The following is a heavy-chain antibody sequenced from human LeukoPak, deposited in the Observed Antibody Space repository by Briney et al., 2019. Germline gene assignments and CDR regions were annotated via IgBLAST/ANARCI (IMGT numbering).Heavy chain of an antibody. CDR2: IGSSSSYI. CDR3: ARDPLLTPGAFDI. D-gene: IGHD1-26*01. V-gene: IGHV3-21*01. J-gene: IGHJ3*02. Sequence: PGGSLRLSCAASGFTFSSYSMNWVRQAPGKGLEWVSSIGSSSSYIYYADSVKGRFTISRDNAKNSLYLQMNSLRAEDTAVYYCARDPLLTPGAFDIWGQGTMVTVSS. CDR1: GFTFSSYS.